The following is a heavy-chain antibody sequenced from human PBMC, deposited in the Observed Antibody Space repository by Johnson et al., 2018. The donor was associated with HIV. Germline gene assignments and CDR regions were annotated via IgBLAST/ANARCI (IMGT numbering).Heavy chain of an antibody. CDR1: GFTFSHNA. CDR2: ISSNGGST. V-gene: IGHV3-64*01. CDR3: ARDGGIPTGDAFDI. D-gene: IGHD1-26*01. J-gene: IGHJ3*02. Sequence: MLLVESGGVVVRPGGSLRLSCAASGFTFSHNAMHWVRQGPGKGLEYVSAISSNGGSTYYANSVKGRFTISRDNSKNTLYLQMGSLRAEDTAVYYCARDGGIPTGDAFDIWRQGTMVTVSS.